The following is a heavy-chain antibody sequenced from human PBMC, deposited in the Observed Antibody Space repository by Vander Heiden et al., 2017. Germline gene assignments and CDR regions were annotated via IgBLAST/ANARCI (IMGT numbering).Heavy chain of an antibody. J-gene: IGHJ4*02. CDR2: ISYDGSNK. Sequence: QVQLVESGGGVVQPGRSLRLSCAASGFTFSSYGMHWVRQAPGKGLEWVAVISYDGSNKYYADSVKGRFTISRDNSKNTLYLQMNSLRAEDTAVYYCAKDEDYGKLEYWGQGTLVTVSS. D-gene: IGHD4-17*01. V-gene: IGHV3-30*18. CDR1: GFTFSSYG. CDR3: AKDEDYGKLEY.